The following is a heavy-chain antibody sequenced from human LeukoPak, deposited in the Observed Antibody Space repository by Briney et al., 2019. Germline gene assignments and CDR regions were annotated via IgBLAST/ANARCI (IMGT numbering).Heavy chain of an antibody. CDR2: IYWDDDK. J-gene: IGHJ3*02. CDR1: GFSLSTSGVG. D-gene: IGHD2-15*01. Sequence: SGPTLVHPTAPLTLTCTFSGFSLSTSGVGVGWIRQPPGKALEWLALIYWDDDKRYSLSLESRLTITKDTSRNQVVLTMTNMDPVDAGTYYCVHKGGGFDIWGQGTMVTVSS. CDR3: VHKGGGFDI. V-gene: IGHV2-5*02.